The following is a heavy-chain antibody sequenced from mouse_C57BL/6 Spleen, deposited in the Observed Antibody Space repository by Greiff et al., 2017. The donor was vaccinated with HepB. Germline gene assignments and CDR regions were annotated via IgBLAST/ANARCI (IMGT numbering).Heavy chain of an antibody. D-gene: IGHD1-1*01. CDR2: ISSGSSTI. J-gene: IGHJ3*01. V-gene: IGHV5-17*01. CDR1: GFTFSDYG. CDR3: ARTGSSYVGAY. Sequence: EVQGVESGGGLVKPGGSLKLSCAASGFTFSDYGMHWVRQAPEKGLEWVAYISSGSSTIYYADTVKGRFTISRDNAKNTLFLQMTSLRSEDTAMYYCARTGSSYVGAYWGQGTLVTVSA.